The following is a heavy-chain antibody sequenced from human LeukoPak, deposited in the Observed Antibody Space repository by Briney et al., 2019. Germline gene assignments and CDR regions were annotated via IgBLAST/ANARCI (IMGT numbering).Heavy chain of an antibody. Sequence: GGSLRLSCAASGFTFSSYWMSWVRQAPGKGLEWVANIKQDGSEKYYVDSVKGRFTISRDNAKNSLYLQMNSLRAEDTAVYYCARVAGASPEYYFDYWGQGTLVTVSS. V-gene: IGHV3-7*01. CDR2: IKQDGSEK. CDR3: ARVAGASPEYYFDY. J-gene: IGHJ4*02. D-gene: IGHD1-26*01. CDR1: GFTFSSYW.